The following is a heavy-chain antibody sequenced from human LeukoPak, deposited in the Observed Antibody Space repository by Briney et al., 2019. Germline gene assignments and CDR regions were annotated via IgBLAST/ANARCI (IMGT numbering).Heavy chain of an antibody. D-gene: IGHD6-13*01. V-gene: IGHV3-23*01. J-gene: IGHJ4*02. Sequence: GGSLRLSCAASGFTFSSYAMSWVRQAPGKGLEWVSAISGSGGSTYYADSVKGRFTISRDNSKNTLYLQMSSLRAEDTAVYYCARGRYSSSFDYWGQGTLVTVSS. CDR3: ARGRYSSSFDY. CDR2: ISGSGGST. CDR1: GFTFSSYA.